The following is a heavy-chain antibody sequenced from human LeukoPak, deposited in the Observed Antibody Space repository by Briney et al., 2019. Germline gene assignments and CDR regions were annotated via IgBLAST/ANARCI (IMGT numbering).Heavy chain of an antibody. D-gene: IGHD4-17*01. CDR2: IYYSGSA. Sequence: PSETLSLTCTVSGGSISSYYWSWIRQPPGKGLECIGYIYYSGSANYNPSLKSRVTISVDTSKNQFSLKLSSVTAADTAVYYCARGKDYVPPYYFDYWGQGTLVTVSS. V-gene: IGHV4-59*01. J-gene: IGHJ4*02. CDR3: ARGKDYVPPYYFDY. CDR1: GGSISSYY.